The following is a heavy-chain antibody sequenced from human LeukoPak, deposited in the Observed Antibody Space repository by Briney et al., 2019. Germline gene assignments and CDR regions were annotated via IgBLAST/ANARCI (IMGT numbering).Heavy chain of an antibody. Sequence: ASVKVSCKASGYTFTSYGISWVRQAPGQGLEWMGWISAYNGNTNYAQKLQGRVTMTTDTSTGTAYMELRSLRSDDTAVYYCSLGYCTNGVCYNFDYWGQGTLVTVSS. J-gene: IGHJ4*02. CDR2: ISAYNGNT. D-gene: IGHD2-8*01. CDR3: SLGYCTNGVCYNFDY. V-gene: IGHV1-18*01. CDR1: GYTFTSYG.